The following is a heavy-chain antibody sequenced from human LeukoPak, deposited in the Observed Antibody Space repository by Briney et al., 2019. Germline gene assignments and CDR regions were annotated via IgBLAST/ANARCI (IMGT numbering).Heavy chain of an antibody. CDR1: GGSFSGYY. CDR2: INHSGST. CDR3: ARGGIAAHQGEN. J-gene: IGHJ4*02. Sequence: SETLSLTCAVYGGSFSGYYWSWIRQPPGKGLEWIGEINHSGSTNYNPSLKSRVTISVDTSKNQFSLKLSSVTAADTAVYYCARGGIAAHQGENWGQGTLVTVSS. V-gene: IGHV4-34*01. D-gene: IGHD6-13*01.